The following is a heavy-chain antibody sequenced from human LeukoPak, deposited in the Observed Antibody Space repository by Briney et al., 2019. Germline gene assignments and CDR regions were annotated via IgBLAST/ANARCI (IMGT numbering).Heavy chain of an antibody. D-gene: IGHD6-19*01. V-gene: IGHV4-59*08. CDR2: IYYSGST. CDR1: GGSISSYY. Sequence: SETLSLTCTVSGGSISSYYWSWIRPPPGKGLEWIGYIYYSGSTNYNPSLKSRVTISVDTSKNQFSLKLSSVTAADTAVYYCARQGYSSGWGPRWFDPWGQGTLVTVSS. J-gene: IGHJ5*02. CDR3: ARQGYSSGWGPRWFDP.